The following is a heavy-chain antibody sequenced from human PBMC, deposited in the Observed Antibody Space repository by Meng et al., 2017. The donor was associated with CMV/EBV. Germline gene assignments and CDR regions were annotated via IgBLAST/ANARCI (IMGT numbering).Heavy chain of an antibody. CDR2: INPSGGST. V-gene: IGHV1-46*01. D-gene: IGHD1-26*01. CDR1: GYTFTSYY. J-gene: IGHJ3*02. CDR3: AGGTGIVGATGAFDI. Sequence: ASVKLPCKASGYTFTSYYMHWVRQAPGQALEWMGIINPSGGSTNYAQKFQGRVTMTRDTSTSTVHMELSSLRSEDTAVYYCAGGTGIVGATGAFDIWGQGTLVTVSS.